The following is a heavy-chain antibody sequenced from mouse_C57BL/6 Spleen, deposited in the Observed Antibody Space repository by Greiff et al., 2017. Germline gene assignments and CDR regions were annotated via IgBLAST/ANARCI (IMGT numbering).Heavy chain of an antibody. CDR2: IDPEDGDT. D-gene: IGHD1-1*01. Sequence: VQLQQSGAELVRPEASVKLSCTASGFNIKDYYMHWVKQRPEQGLEWIGRIDPEDGDTEYAPKFQGKATMTADTSSNTAYLQLSSLTSEDTAVYYCTYYYYGSSHFDYWGQGTTLTVSS. CDR3: TYYYYGSSHFDY. CDR1: GFNIKDYY. V-gene: IGHV14-1*01. J-gene: IGHJ2*01.